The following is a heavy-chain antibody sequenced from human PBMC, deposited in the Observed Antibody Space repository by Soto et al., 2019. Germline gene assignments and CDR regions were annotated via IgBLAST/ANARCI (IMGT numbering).Heavy chain of an antibody. CDR1: GLTFSSYE. CDR3: ARAAEEWDCSSTSCYSNWFDP. CDR2: ISSSGSTI. J-gene: IGHJ5*02. V-gene: IGHV3-48*03. D-gene: IGHD2-2*01. Sequence: GSLRLSCAASGLTFSSYEMNWVRQAPGKGLEWVSYISSSGSTIYYADSVKGRFTISRDNAKNSLYLQMNSLRAEDTAVYYCARAAEEWDCSSTSCYSNWFDPWGQGTLVTVSS.